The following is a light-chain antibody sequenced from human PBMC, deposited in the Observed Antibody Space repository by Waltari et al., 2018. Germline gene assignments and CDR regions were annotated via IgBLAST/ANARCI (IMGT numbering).Light chain of an antibody. Sequence: QSALTQPPSVSGSPGPSVTISCTGTSSDIGRYDRVSWYHQSPGTAPKLILFEVYFRPSGVPDRFSGSKDGNTASLTISGLQTEDDGDYYCSSYTSSNVMFGGGTKLTVL. CDR1: SSDIGRYDR. J-gene: IGLJ3*02. CDR2: EVY. V-gene: IGLV2-18*02. CDR3: SSYTSSNVM.